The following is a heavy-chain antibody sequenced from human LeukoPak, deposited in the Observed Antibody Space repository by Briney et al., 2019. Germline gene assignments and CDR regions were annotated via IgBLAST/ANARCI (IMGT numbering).Heavy chain of an antibody. J-gene: IGHJ4*02. Sequence: SETLSLTCTVSGGSISSGGYYWSWIRQPPGKGLEWIGYIYHSGSTYYNPSLKSRVTISVDRSKNQFSLKLSSVTAADTAVYYCASESIAARGPGYWGQGTLVTVSS. CDR3: ASESIAARGPGY. V-gene: IGHV4-30-2*01. D-gene: IGHD6-6*01. CDR1: GGSISSGGYY. CDR2: IYHSGST.